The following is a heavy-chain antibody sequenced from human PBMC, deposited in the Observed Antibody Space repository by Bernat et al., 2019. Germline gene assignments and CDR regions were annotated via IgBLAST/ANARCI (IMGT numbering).Heavy chain of an antibody. CDR3: ARDPPGDSSGYSGYFDY. J-gene: IGHJ4*02. V-gene: IGHV3-30*01. Sequence: QVQLVESGGGVVQPGRSLRLSCAASGFTFSSYAMHWVRQAPGKGLEWVAVISYDGSNKYYADSVKGRFTISRDNSKNTLYLQMNSQRAEDTAVYYCARDPPGDSSGYSGYFDYWGLGTLVTVSS. CDR1: GFTFSSYA. D-gene: IGHD3-22*01. CDR2: ISYDGSNK.